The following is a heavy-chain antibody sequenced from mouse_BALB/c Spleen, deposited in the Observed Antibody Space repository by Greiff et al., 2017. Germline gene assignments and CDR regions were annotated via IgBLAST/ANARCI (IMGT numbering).Heavy chain of an antibody. Sequence: QVQLQQPGTELVKPGASVKLSCKASGYTFTSYYMYWVKQRPGQGLEWIGGINPSNGGTNFNEKFKGKATLTSDKSSSTAYMELSSLTSEDSAVYYCAESYAMDYWGQGTSVTVSS. V-gene: IGHV1-53*01. CDR1: GYTFTSYY. CDR3: AESYAMDY. J-gene: IGHJ4*01. CDR2: INPSNGGT.